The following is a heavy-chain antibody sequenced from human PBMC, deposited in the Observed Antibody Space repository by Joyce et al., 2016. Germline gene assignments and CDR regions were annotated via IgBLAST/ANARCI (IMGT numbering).Heavy chain of an antibody. CDR2: SSSSSSTR. CDR3: AKADYGDKIDAFDI. D-gene: IGHD4-17*01. CDR1: GFTFSSYS. Sequence: EVQLVESGGGLVQPGGSLRLSCAASGFTFSSYSMNWVRQAPGKGLECVSYSSSSSSTRYYADSVKGRFTISRDNAKNSLYLQMNSLRAEDTAVYYCAKADYGDKIDAFDIWGQGTMVTVSS. J-gene: IGHJ3*02. V-gene: IGHV3-48*01.